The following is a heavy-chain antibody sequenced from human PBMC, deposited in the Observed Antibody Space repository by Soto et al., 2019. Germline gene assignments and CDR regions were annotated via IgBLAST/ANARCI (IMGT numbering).Heavy chain of an antibody. D-gene: IGHD2-21*01. CDR2: ISYDGSDK. J-gene: IGHJ3*01. CDR1: EFTFSNYG. V-gene: IGHV3-30*18. Sequence: QVQLVESGGGVVQPGGSLRLSCAASEFTFSNYGMHWVRQAPGKGLEWVAVISYDGSDKNYASSVKGRFTISRDNLKNTLSLQMSSLRADDTAVYYCAKDRSYSYDAFDLWSQGTMVTVSS. CDR3: AKDRSYSYDAFDL.